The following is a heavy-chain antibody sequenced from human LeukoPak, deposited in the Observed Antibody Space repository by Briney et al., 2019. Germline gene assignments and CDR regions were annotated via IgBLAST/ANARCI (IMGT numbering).Heavy chain of an antibody. CDR2: MNPNSGNT. J-gene: IGHJ5*02. Sequence: ASVKVSCKASGSTFTSYDINWVRQATGQGLEWMGWMNPNSGNTGYAQKFQGRVTMTRNTSISTAYMELSSLRSEDTAVYYCARAYCTNGVCYTAWFDPWGQGTLVTVSS. CDR3: ARAYCTNGVCYTAWFDP. D-gene: IGHD2-8*01. CDR1: GSTFTSYD. V-gene: IGHV1-8*01.